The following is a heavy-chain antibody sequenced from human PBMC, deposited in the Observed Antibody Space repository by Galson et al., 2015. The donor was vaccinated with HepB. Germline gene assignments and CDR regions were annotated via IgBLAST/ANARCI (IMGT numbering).Heavy chain of an antibody. CDR3: ARHPGRGSVGYAFDL. CDR2: IYYNGDT. J-gene: IGHJ4*02. V-gene: IGHV4-59*08. Sequence: ETLSLTCSVSHGSINNYYWSWIRQSPGNRLEWIGYIYYNGDTTYNPSLGYRVGMSVDTSVNQVSLWLTSVTAADTAVYYCARHPGRGSVGYAFDLWGQRTLVTVSA. D-gene: IGHD5-12*01. CDR1: HGSINNYY.